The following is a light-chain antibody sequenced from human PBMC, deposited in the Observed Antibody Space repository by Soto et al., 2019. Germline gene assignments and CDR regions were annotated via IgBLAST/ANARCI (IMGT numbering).Light chain of an antibody. Sequence: DVLMTQSPLSLPVTLGQSASISCRSSQGLVYSDGNTFLNWFHQRPGQSPRHLIYQVSNRDSGVPDRFSGSGSGTDFTLKISGVEAEDVGVYYCMQGTHWPWTFGQGTKVEIK. CDR2: QVS. J-gene: IGKJ1*01. V-gene: IGKV2-30*01. CDR3: MQGTHWPWT. CDR1: QGLVYSDGNTF.